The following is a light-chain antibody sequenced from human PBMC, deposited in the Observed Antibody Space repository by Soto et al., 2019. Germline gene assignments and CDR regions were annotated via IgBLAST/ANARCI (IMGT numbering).Light chain of an antibody. Sequence: DIQMTQSPSTLSASVGDRVTMTCRASQSISTWLAWYQQQPGKAPKLLIYAASSLQSGVPSRFSATKSGAEFTLTISSLQPDDFATYYCQHYNSYSEAFGQGTKVDIK. J-gene: IGKJ1*01. CDR2: AAS. V-gene: IGKV1-5*01. CDR1: QSISTW. CDR3: QHYNSYSEA.